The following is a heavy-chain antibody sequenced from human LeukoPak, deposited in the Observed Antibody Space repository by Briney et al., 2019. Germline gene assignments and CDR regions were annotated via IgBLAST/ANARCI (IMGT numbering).Heavy chain of an antibody. Sequence: GGSLRLSCAASGFTFSSCWMSWVRQAPEKGLEWVANIKQDGSEKYYVDSVKGRFTISRDNAKNSLYLQMNSLRAEDTAVYYCARVAAALDYWGQGTLVTVSS. CDR3: ARVAAALDY. CDR1: GFTFSSCW. D-gene: IGHD2-15*01. CDR2: IKQDGSEK. V-gene: IGHV3-7*03. J-gene: IGHJ4*02.